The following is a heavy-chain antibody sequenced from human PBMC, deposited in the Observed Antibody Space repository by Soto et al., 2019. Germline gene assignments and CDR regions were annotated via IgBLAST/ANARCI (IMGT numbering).Heavy chain of an antibody. J-gene: IGHJ6*02. CDR2: INPSGGST. CDR1: GYTFTSYY. Sequence: ASVKVSCKASGYTFTSYYMHWVRQAPGQGLEWMGIINPSGGSTSYAQKFQGRVTMTRDTSTSTVYMELSSLRSEDTAVYYCAREKWGDVVPATEGDYYYYGMDVWGQGTTVTVSS. CDR3: AREKWGDVVPATEGDYYYYGMDV. D-gene: IGHD2-2*01. V-gene: IGHV1-46*01.